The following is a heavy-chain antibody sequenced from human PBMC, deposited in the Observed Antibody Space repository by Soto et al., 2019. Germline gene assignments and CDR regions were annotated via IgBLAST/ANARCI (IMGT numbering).Heavy chain of an antibody. J-gene: IGHJ6*03. D-gene: IGHD2-2*01. Sequence: EVQLVESGGGLVQPGGSLKLSCAASGFTFSDSAMHWVRQASGKGLEWVVRIRSKANSYATAYAASVKGRFTISRDDSKNTAYLQINSLKTEDTAVYYCTRPTQYCSSTSCSHYMDVWGKGTTVTVSS. CDR1: GFTFSDSA. CDR3: TRPTQYCSSTSCSHYMDV. CDR2: IRSKANSYAT. V-gene: IGHV3-73*01.